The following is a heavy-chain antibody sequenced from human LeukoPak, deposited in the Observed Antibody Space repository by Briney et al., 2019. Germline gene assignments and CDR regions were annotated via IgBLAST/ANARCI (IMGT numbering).Heavy chain of an antibody. CDR2: ISSSSSTI. D-gene: IGHD6-13*01. Sequence: GGSLRLSCAASGFPFSSYSMNWVRQAPGKGLEWVSYISSSSSTIYYADSVKGRFTISRDNAKNSLYLQMNSLRDEDTAVYYCARRPEASSSWYRYYFDYWGQGTLVTVSS. CDR1: GFPFSSYS. CDR3: ARRPEASSSWYRYYFDY. V-gene: IGHV3-48*02. J-gene: IGHJ4*02.